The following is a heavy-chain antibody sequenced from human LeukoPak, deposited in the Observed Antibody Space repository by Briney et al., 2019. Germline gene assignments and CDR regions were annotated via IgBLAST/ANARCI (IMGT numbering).Heavy chain of an antibody. J-gene: IGHJ5*02. D-gene: IGHD6-19*01. CDR1: GYTFTGYY. V-gene: IGHV1-2*02. CDR3: AREWIAVAGTVGP. Sequence: ASVKASCKASGYTFTGYYMHWVRQAPGQGLEWMGWINPNSGGTNYAQKFQGRVTMTRDTSISTAYMELSRLRSDDTAVYYCAREWIAVAGTVGPWGQGTLVTVSS. CDR2: INPNSGGT.